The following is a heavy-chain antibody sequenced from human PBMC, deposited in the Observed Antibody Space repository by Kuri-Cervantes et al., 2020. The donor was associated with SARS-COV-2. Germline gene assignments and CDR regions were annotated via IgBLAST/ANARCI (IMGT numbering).Heavy chain of an antibody. D-gene: IGHD6-19*01. V-gene: IGHV3-11*01. CDR3: ARVLGSGWYYFDY. J-gene: IGHJ4*02. CDR1: GFTFSDYS. CDR2: ISTSSRTI. Sequence: GESLKISCAASGFTFSDYSMSWIRQAPGKGLEWVSAISTSSRTIYYADSVKGRFTISRDNAKTSLYLQMNSLRSEDTAVYYCARVLGSGWYYFDYWGQGTLVTVSS.